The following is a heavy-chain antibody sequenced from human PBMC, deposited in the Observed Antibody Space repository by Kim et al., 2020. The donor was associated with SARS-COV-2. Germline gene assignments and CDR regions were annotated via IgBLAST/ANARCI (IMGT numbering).Heavy chain of an antibody. Sequence: SETLSLTCTVSGGSISSSSYYWGWIRQPPGKGLEWIGSIYYSGSTYYNPSLKSRVTISVDTSKNQFSLKLSSVTAADTAVYYCASQIPHSGSYMWGQGTLVTVSS. V-gene: IGHV4-39*01. CDR2: IYYSGST. D-gene: IGHD3-10*01. CDR3: ASQIPHSGSYM. CDR1: GGSISSSSYY. J-gene: IGHJ4*02.